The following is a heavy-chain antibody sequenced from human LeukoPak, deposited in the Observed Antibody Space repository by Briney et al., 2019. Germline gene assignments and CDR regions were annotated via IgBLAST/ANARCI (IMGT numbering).Heavy chain of an antibody. V-gene: IGHV3-74*01. Sequence: GGSLRLSCVASEFTFSAYWMHWVRRAPGKGLVWVSRINSDGSSTNYADSVKGRFTISRDNAKNTLYLQMNSLRAEDTAMYYCARVRLATGWYFDLWGRGTLVTVSS. D-gene: IGHD1-14*01. CDR1: EFTFSAYW. J-gene: IGHJ2*01. CDR2: INSDGSST. CDR3: ARVRLATGWYFDL.